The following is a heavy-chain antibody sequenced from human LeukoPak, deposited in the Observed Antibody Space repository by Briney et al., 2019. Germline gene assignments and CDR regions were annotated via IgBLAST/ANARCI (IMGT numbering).Heavy chain of an antibody. V-gene: IGHV3-30*03. CDR2: ISYDGSNK. D-gene: IGHD2-2*01. CDR1: GFTFSSYG. Sequence: GGSLRLSCAASGFTFSSYGMHWVRQAPGKGLEWVAVISYDGSNKYYADSVKGRFTISRDNSKNTLYLQMNSLRAEDTAVYYCARDSDDCSSNSCQLDYWGQGTLVTVSS. J-gene: IGHJ4*02. CDR3: ARDSDDCSSNSCQLDY.